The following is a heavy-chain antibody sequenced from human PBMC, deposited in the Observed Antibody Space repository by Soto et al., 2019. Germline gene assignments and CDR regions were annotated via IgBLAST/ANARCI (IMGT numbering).Heavy chain of an antibody. D-gene: IGHD1-26*01. CDR1: GYIFTTYG. CDR3: ARVQGQLSGSYSRYFDY. CDR2: ISAYNGNT. V-gene: IGHV1-18*01. Sequence: ASLKVSCKTSGYIFTTYGLSWVRQAPGQGLEWMGWISAYNGNTNYAQNLQGRVTMTTDTSTRTAYMELSNLRSDDTAVYYCARVQGQLSGSYSRYFDYWGQGXLVTVSS. J-gene: IGHJ4*02.